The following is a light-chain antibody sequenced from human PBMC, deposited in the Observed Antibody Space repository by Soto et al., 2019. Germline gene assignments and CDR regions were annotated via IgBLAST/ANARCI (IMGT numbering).Light chain of an antibody. V-gene: IGLV3-21*04. CDR3: QVWDRSSDLVV. CDR1: NIGTKG. CDR2: YDS. J-gene: IGLJ2*01. Sequence: SYELTQATSVSVAPGETARITCGGDNIGTKGVHWYQQQPGQAPVMVIFYDSDRPSGIPERFSGSNSGNTATLTISRVEAGDEADYYCQVWDRSSDLVVFGGGTKLTVL.